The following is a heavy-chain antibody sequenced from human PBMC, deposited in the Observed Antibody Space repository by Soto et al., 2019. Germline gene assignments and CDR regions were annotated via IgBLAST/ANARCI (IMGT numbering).Heavy chain of an antibody. V-gene: IGHV3-9*01. CDR1: ALTFDDCA. CDR2: ISWNSGSI. CDR3: AKDIAATRTDGMDG. J-gene: IGHJ6*01. Sequence: GGSVRGSGAAAALTFDDCARHWARQAPGKVLEWVSGISWNSGSIGYADSVKCRFTISRDNAKNSLYLQMNSLRAEDTALYYCAKDIAATRTDGMDGWGQGTTVTVSS. D-gene: IGHD1-26*01.